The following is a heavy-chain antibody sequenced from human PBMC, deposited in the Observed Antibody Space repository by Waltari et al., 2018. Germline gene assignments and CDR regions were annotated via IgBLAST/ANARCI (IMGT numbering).Heavy chain of an antibody. D-gene: IGHD1-1*01. Sequence: QVHLVESGGGVVQPGGSLRLSWAAAGFTFRHYGLHWVRQAPGKGLEWVAFIRYDASDIYYRDSVKGRFTISRDNSKNTLFLQMSSLRPEDTAVYYCAKVGVGLTTWYPFDVWGQGTMVTVSS. J-gene: IGHJ3*01. CDR2: IRYDASDI. CDR1: GFTFRHYG. CDR3: AKVGVGLTTWYPFDV. V-gene: IGHV3-30*02.